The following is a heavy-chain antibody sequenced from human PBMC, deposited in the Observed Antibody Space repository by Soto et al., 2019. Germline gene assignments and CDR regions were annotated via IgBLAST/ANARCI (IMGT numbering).Heavy chain of an antibody. J-gene: IGHJ6*02. V-gene: IGHV2-5*02. CDR2: IYWDDDK. Sequence: QITLKESGPTLVKPTQTLTLTCTFSGFSLSTSGVGVGWIRQPPGKALEWLALIYWDDDKRYSPSLKSRLTITKDPSKNQVVLTMTNMDPVDTATYYCALLKGDENYYYYGMDVWGQGTTVTVSS. CDR3: ALLKGDENYYYYGMDV. D-gene: IGHD3-10*01. CDR1: GFSLSTSGVG.